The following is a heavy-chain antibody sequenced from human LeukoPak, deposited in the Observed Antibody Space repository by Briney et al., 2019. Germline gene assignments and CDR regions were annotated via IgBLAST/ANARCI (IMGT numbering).Heavy chain of an antibody. V-gene: IGHV3-21*04. J-gene: IGHJ4*02. CDR3: ARAPVTSCRGAFCYPFDL. Sequence: GGSLRLSCAASGFTFSSYAMNWVRQAPGKGLEWVSSISNTGSYISYAEFVKGRFSISRDNAKNSLYLQMNRLRVEDAALYYCARAPVTSCRGAFCYPFDLWGQGVLVTVSS. CDR1: GFTFSSYA. CDR2: ISNTGSYI. D-gene: IGHD2-21*01.